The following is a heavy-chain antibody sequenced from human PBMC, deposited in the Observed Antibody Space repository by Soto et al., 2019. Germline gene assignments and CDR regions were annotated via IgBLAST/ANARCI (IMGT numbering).Heavy chain of an antibody. CDR1: GFTFSSYS. J-gene: IGHJ5*02. CDR2: ISSSSSYI. CDR3: ARAHLNMPGWFDP. D-gene: IGHD2-2*01. Sequence: PGGSLRLSCAASGFTFSSYSMNWVRQAPGKGLEWVSSISSSSSYIYYADSVKGRFTISRDNAKNSLYLQMNSLRAEDTAVYYCARAHLNMPGWFDPWGQGTLVTVSS. V-gene: IGHV3-21*01.